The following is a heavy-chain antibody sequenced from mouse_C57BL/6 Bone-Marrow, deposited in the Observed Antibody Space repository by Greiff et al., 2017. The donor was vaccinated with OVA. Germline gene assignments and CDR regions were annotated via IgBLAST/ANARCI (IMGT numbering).Heavy chain of an antibody. CDR3: ARGLYYGYDYFDY. Sequence: VHLVESGAELVRPGTSVKMSCKASGYTFTNYWIGWAKQRPGHGLEWIGDIYPGGGYTNYNEKFKGKATLTADKSSSTAYMQFSSLTSEDSAVYYCARGLYYGYDYFDYWGQGTTLTVSS. J-gene: IGHJ2*01. D-gene: IGHD2-2*01. CDR2: IYPGGGYT. CDR1: GYTFTNYW. V-gene: IGHV1-63*01.